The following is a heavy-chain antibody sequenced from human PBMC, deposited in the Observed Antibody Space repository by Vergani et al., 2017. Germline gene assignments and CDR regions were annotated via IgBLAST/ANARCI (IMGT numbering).Heavy chain of an antibody. Sequence: QVQLQQWGAGLLKPSETLSLTCAVYGGSFSGYYWSWIRQPPGKGLEWIGEINHSGSTNYNPSLKSRVTISVDTSKNQFSLKLSSVTAADTAVYYCARDLGIRFGEFGPGYYWGQGTLVTVSS. CDR3: ARDLGIRFGEFGPGYY. D-gene: IGHD3-10*01. CDR2: INHSGST. V-gene: IGHV4-34*01. J-gene: IGHJ4*02. CDR1: GGSFSGYY.